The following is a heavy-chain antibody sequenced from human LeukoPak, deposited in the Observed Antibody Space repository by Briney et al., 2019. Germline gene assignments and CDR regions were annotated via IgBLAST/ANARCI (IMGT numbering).Heavy chain of an antibody. D-gene: IGHD4-17*01. CDR1: GFIFSSYT. CDR2: ISGSSSYI. CDR3: ARDHGDYTSYFDY. V-gene: IGHV3-21*01. J-gene: IGHJ4*02. Sequence: GGSLRLSCAASGFIFSSYTMNWVRQAPGKGLEWVSCISGSSSYIYYADSVKGRFTISRDDAKNSLYLQMNSLRAEDTAVYYCARDHGDYTSYFDYWGQGTLVTVSS.